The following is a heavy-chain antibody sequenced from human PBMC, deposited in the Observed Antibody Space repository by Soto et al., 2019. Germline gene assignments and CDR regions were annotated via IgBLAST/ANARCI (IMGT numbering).Heavy chain of an antibody. V-gene: IGHV4-59*01. CDR1: GGSISSYY. CDR3: ARVWGGAFDF. Sequence: QVQLQESGPGLVKPSETLSLTCTVSGGSISSYYWSWIRQPPGKGLEWIGYIYYSGSTKYNPSFKSRVTRSVDTSKNRFSLRLSSATAADTAVYYCARVWGGAFDFWGQGTMVTVSS. D-gene: IGHD3-10*01. J-gene: IGHJ3*01. CDR2: IYYSGST.